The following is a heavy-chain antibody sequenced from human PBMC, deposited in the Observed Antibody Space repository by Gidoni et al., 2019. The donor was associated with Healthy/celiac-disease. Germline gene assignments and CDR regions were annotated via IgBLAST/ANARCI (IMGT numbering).Heavy chain of an antibody. D-gene: IGHD3-22*01. V-gene: IGHV4-31*02. CDR1: Y. J-gene: IGHJ2*01. CDR2: IYYSGSS. CDR3: ARGPLYHYDHSGYYYVGYFDL. Sequence: YWSWIRQHPGKGLEWIGYIYYSGSSYYNPSLKSRVIISIDTSKNQFSLKLNSVTAADTAVYYCARGPLYHYDHSGYYYVGYFDLWGRGTLVTVSS.